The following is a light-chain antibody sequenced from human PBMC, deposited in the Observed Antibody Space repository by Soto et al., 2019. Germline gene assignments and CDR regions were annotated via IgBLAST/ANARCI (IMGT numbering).Light chain of an antibody. J-gene: IGLJ2*01. CDR3: CSAGNSPSAVV. V-gene: IGLV2-23*02. Sequence: QSALTQPASVSGSPGQSITISCTGTSSDVGNYNLVSWYQHHPGTAPKLMIYEVSKRPSGVSNRFSGSKSGNTASLTISGFLAEDEADYYCCSAGNSPSAVVFGGGTKLTVL. CDR1: SSDVGNYNL. CDR2: EVS.